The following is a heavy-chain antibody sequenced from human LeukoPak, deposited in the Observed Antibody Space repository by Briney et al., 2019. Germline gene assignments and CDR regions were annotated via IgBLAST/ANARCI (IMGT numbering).Heavy chain of an antibody. CDR2: ISWNSVNI. J-gene: IGHJ4*02. Sequence: GGSLRLSCAASGFTLDDYAMHWVRPAPGKGLEWVSGISWNSVNIGYADSVKGRFTISRDNAKNSLYLQMNSLRAEDMALYYCAKGTMIVVAAGDYFDYWGQGTLVTVSS. CDR1: GFTLDDYA. D-gene: IGHD3-22*01. CDR3: AKGTMIVVAAGDYFDY. V-gene: IGHV3-9*03.